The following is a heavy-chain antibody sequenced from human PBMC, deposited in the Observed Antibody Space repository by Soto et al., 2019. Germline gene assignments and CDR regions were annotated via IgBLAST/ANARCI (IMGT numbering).Heavy chain of an antibody. CDR1: GFTFSSYA. CDR3: PRDLPEEASAY. CDR2: ISYDGSNK. J-gene: IGHJ4*02. D-gene: IGHD2-21*01. Sequence: QVQLVESGGGVVQPGRSLRLSCAASGFTFSSYAMHWVRQAPGKGLEWVAVISYDGSNKYYADSVKGRFTISRDNSKNTLYLQMTRLRDEDTAVYYGPRDLPEEASAYGGQETLVTVSS. V-gene: IGHV3-30-3*01.